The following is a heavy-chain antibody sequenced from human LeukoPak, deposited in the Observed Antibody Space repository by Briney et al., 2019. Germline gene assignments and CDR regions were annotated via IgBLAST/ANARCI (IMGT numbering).Heavy chain of an antibody. J-gene: IGHJ6*02. CDR1: GLTFSSYG. Sequence: PGGSLRLSCAASGLTFSSYGMHWVRQAPGKGLEWVAVISYDGSNKYYADSVKGRFTISRDNSKNTLYLQMNSLRAEDTAVYYCAKDRGTQYYYYGMDVWGQGTTVTVSS. D-gene: IGHD3-10*01. CDR2: ISYDGSNK. V-gene: IGHV3-30*18. CDR3: AKDRGTQYYYYGMDV.